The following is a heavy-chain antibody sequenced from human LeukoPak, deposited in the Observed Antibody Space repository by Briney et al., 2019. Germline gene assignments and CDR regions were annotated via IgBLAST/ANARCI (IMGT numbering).Heavy chain of an antibody. CDR1: GGSISSGGYS. V-gene: IGHV4-30-2*01. Sequence: SQTLSLTCAVSGGSISSGGYSWSWIRQPPGKGLEWIGYIYHSGSTYYNPSLKSRVTISVDRSKNQFSLKLSSVTAADTAVYYCARGGVEMATTDFDYWGQGTLVTVSS. D-gene: IGHD5-24*01. CDR2: IYHSGST. J-gene: IGHJ4*02. CDR3: ARGGVEMATTDFDY.